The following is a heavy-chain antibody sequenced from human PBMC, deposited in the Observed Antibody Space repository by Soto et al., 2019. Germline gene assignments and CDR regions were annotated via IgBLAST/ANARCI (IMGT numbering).Heavy chain of an antibody. CDR3: ATGLRWRRAFDI. Sequence: SETLSLTCTVSGGSISSYYWSWIRQPPGKGLEWIGYIYYSGSTNYNPSLKSRVTISVDTSKNQFSLKLSSVTAADTAVYYCATGLRWRRAFDIWGQGTMVTVSS. CDR2: IYYSGST. J-gene: IGHJ3*02. D-gene: IGHD4-17*01. CDR1: GGSISSYY. V-gene: IGHV4-59*08.